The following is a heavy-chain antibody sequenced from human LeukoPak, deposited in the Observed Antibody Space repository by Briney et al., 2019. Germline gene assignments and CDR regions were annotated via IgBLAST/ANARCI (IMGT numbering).Heavy chain of an antibody. D-gene: IGHD5-12*01. V-gene: IGHV3-48*04. CDR2: ISSSSSTI. CDR3: ASEPDSVYSGYADY. CDR1: GFTFSSYS. Sequence: GGSLRLSCAASGFTFSSYSMNRVRQAPGKGLEWVSYISSSSSTIYYADSVKGRFTISRDNAKNSLYLQMNSLRAEDTAVYYCASEPDSVYSGYADYWGQGTLVTVSS. J-gene: IGHJ4*02.